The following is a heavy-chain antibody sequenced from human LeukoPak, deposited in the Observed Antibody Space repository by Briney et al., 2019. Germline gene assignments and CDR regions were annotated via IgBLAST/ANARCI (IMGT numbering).Heavy chain of an antibody. D-gene: IGHD2-2*01. Sequence: PSETLSLTCTVSGGSISSSSYYWGWIRQPPGKGLEWIGSIYYSGSTYYNPSLKSRVTISVDTSKNQFSLKLSSVTAADTAVYYCARHVPAATPYYMDVWGKGTTVTVSS. CDR3: ARHVPAATPYYMDV. CDR1: GGSISSSSYY. J-gene: IGHJ6*03. CDR2: IYYSGST. V-gene: IGHV4-39*01.